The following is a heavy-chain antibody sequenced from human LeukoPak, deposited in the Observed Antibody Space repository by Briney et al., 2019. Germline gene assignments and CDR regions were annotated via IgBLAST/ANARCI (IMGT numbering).Heavy chain of an antibody. D-gene: IGHD3-3*01. Sequence: GGSLRLSCAASGFTFSDYYMSWIRQAPGKGLEWVSYISSSGSTIYYADSVKGRFTISRDNAKNSLYLQMNSLRAEDTALYYCARAKLGGKIFGVVLNYFDYWGQGTLVTVSS. CDR2: ISSSGSTI. J-gene: IGHJ4*02. V-gene: IGHV3-11*01. CDR3: ARAKLGGKIFGVVLNYFDY. CDR1: GFTFSDYY.